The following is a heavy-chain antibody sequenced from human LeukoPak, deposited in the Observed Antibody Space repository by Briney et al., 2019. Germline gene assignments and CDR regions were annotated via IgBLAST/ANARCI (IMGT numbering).Heavy chain of an antibody. CDR2: ISSSGSTR. CDR3: AKDDGSGSPGGD. D-gene: IGHD3-10*01. J-gene: IGHJ4*02. V-gene: IGHV3-11*01. CDR1: GFTFSDYY. Sequence: GGSLRLSCGASGFTFSDYYMSWIRQAPGKGLEWVSHISSSGSTRYYADSVKGRFTISRDNAKNSLYLQMNSLRAEDTAVYYCAKDDGSGSPGGDWGQGTLVTVSS.